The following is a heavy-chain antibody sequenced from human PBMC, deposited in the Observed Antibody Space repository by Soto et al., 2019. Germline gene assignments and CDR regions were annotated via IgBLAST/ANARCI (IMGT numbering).Heavy chain of an antibody. Sequence: EVQLVESGGGLVQPGGSLRLSCAASGFTFSSYSMNWVRQAPGKGLEWVSYISSSSTIYYADSVKGRFTISRDNAKNSLDLQMNSLRDEDTAVYYCARDGPTSHCFDYWGQGTLVTVSS. CDR1: GFTFSSYS. D-gene: IGHD2-2*01. CDR3: ARDGPTSHCFDY. J-gene: IGHJ4*02. V-gene: IGHV3-48*02. CDR2: ISSSSTI.